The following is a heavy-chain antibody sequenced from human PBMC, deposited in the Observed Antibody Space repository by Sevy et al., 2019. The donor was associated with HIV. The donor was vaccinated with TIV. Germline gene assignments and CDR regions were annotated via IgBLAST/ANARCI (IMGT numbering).Heavy chain of an antibody. CDR2: MSIDGNDK. Sequence: GGSLRLSCAASGFTFSDYGVHWVRQTPHKGLEWVAVMSIDGNDKHYADSARGRFTISRDKSKNTLFLELNSLRHEDTAVYFCVRASTVGAMMDALDTWGQGTMVTVSS. CDR1: GFTFSDYG. D-gene: IGHD3-16*01. V-gene: IGHV3-30*03. J-gene: IGHJ3*02. CDR3: VRASTVGAMMDALDT.